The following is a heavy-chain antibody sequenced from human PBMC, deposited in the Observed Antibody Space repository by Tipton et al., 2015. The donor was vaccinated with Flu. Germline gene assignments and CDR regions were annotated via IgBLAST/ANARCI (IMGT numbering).Heavy chain of an antibody. CDR1: GGSFSGYY. Sequence: TLSLTCAVYGGSFSGYYCSWIRQPPGKGLEWIGEINHSGNINYNPSLKSRVTISRDTSKSQFSLKLTSVTAADTAVYYCATKFANWGVWEPRDYWGQGTLVTVSS. D-gene: IGHD7-27*01. J-gene: IGHJ4*02. V-gene: IGHV4-34*01. CDR2: INHSGNI. CDR3: ATKFANWGVWEPRDY.